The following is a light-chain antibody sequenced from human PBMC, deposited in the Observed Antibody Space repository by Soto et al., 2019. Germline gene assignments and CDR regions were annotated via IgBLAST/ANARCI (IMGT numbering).Light chain of an antibody. CDR1: SSDIGTYDY. Sequence: QSALTQPPSASGSPGQSVTISCTGTSSDIGTYDYVSWYQHLPDKAPKLIIYEVSKRPSGVTDRFSGSKSGNTASLTVSGLQDEDEGAYYRCSYGGGNNFYVFGTGTKLTVL. V-gene: IGLV2-8*01. J-gene: IGLJ1*01. CDR3: CSYGGGNNFYV. CDR2: EVS.